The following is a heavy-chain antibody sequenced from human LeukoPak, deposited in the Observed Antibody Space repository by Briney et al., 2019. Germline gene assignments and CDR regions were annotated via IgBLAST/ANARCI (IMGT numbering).Heavy chain of an antibody. CDR1: GFTFNTYG. D-gene: IGHD1-26*01. CDR2: ISGSGGST. Sequence: PGGSLRLSCAVSGFTFNTYGIHWVRQAPGKGLEWVSAISGSGGSTYYADSVKGRFTISRDNSKNTLYLQMNSLRAEDTAVYYCARDQRGSYYGFFDYWGQGTLVTVSS. CDR3: ARDQRGSYYGFFDY. V-gene: IGHV3-23*01. J-gene: IGHJ4*02.